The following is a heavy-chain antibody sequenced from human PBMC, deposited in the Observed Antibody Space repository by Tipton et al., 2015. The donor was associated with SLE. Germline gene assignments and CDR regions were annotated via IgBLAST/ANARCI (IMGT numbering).Heavy chain of an antibody. CDR1: GYTFTNYG. V-gene: IGHV1-18*01. CDR3: AGGTNDFDQ. CDR2: ISADYGNT. Sequence: QLVQSGAEVKKPGASMKVSCKASGYTFTNYGITWVRQAPGQGLEWMGWISADYGNTNYAQKFQDRVTMTTDTSTSTAYMEMRSLRFDDTAVYYFAGGTNDFDQWGQGTLVTVSS. J-gene: IGHJ4*02.